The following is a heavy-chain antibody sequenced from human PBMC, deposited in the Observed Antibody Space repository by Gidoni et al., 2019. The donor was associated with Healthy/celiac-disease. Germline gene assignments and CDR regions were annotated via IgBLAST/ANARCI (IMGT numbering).Heavy chain of an antibody. J-gene: IGHJ5*01. Sequence: QVQLVESGGGVVQPGRSLSLACSASGFTFGRYGLHWVRQAPGKGLEWVAVIWYDGSNKYYADSVKGRFTISRDNSKNTLYLQMNSLRAEDTAVDYCARAGMGDQYRSLVGATSPDSWGQGTLVTVSS. D-gene: IGHD1-26*01. CDR1: GFTFGRYG. CDR2: IWYDGSNK. V-gene: IGHV3-33*08. CDR3: ARAGMGDQYRSLVGATSPDS.